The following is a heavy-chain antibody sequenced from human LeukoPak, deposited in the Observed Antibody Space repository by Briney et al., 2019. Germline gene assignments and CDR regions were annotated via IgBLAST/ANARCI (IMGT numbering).Heavy chain of an antibody. V-gene: IGHV4-39*01. D-gene: IGHD6-13*01. CDR2: IYYSGST. CDR1: GGSISSSSYY. J-gene: IGHJ4*02. CDR3: ARHPPRRGIAAAAHDY. Sequence: PSETLSLTCTVFGGSISSSSYYWGWIRQPPGKGLEWIGSIYYSGSTYYNPSLKSRVTISVDTSKNQFSLKLSSVTAADTAVYYCARHPPRRGIAAAAHDYWGQGTLVTVSS.